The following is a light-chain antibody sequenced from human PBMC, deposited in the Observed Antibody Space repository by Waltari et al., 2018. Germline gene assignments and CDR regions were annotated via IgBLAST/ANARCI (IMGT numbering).Light chain of an antibody. V-gene: IGKV1-12*01. J-gene: IGKJ3*01. CDR2: GTS. CDR3: QQGNSFPIT. Sequence: TCRASQAIGNRLAWYQQKPGKAPNLLNYGTSSLQTGVPSRFSGSGSGTEFTLTISSLQPEDFGTYYCQQGNSFPITFGPGTKVEIK. CDR1: QAIGNR.